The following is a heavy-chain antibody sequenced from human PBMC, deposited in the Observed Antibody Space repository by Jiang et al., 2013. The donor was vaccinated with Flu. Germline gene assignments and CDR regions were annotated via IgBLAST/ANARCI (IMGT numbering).Heavy chain of an antibody. Sequence: GWVRQMPGKGLEWMGIIYPGDSDTRYSPSFQGQVTISADKSISTAYLQWSSLKASDTAMYYCARQENPGTAMVLFDYWGQGTLVTVSS. V-gene: IGHV5-51*01. CDR3: ARQENPGTAMVLFDY. CDR2: IYPGDSDT. J-gene: IGHJ4*02. D-gene: IGHD5-18*01.